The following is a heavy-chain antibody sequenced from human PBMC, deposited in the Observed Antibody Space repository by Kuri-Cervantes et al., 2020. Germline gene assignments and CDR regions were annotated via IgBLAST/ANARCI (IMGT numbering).Heavy chain of an antibody. V-gene: IGHV1-69*13. J-gene: IGHJ4*02. D-gene: IGHD5-12*01. Sequence: SVKVSCKASGGTFSSYAISWVRQAPGQGPEWMGGIIPIFGTANYAQKFQGRVTITADESTSTAYMELSSLRSEDTAVYYCARYLGYSGYGYFDYWGQGTLVTVSS. CDR1: GGTFSSYA. CDR2: IIPIFGTA. CDR3: ARYLGYSGYGYFDY.